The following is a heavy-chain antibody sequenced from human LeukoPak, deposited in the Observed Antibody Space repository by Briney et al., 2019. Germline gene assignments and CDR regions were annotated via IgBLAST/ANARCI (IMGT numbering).Heavy chain of an antibody. CDR1: GFTFSSYS. J-gene: IGHJ4*02. Sequence: GGSLRLSCAASGFTFSSYSMNWVRQAPGKGLEWVSSISSSSSYIYYADSVKGRFTISRDNAKNSLYLQMNSLRAEDTAVYYCARQKGAKGYVSLFDYWGQGTLVTVSS. D-gene: IGHD3-16*01. V-gene: IGHV3-21*01. CDR2: ISSSSSYI. CDR3: ARQKGAKGYVSLFDY.